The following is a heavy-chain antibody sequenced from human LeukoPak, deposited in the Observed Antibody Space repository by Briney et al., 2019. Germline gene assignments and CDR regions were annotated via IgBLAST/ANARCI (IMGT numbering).Heavy chain of an antibody. D-gene: IGHD2-2*01. J-gene: IGHJ5*02. CDR2: MNPHSGNT. Sequence: EASVTVSFKASGYTFIIHDINWVRQATGQGMEWMGWMNPHSGNTGYAQKFQGRVTMTRNTPIGTAYMELSSLRSEDTAVYYCARGYSINCSSTSCNHYLNWFDPWGQGTLVTVSS. CDR3: ARGYSINCSSTSCNHYLNWFDP. V-gene: IGHV1-8*01. CDR1: GYTFIIHD.